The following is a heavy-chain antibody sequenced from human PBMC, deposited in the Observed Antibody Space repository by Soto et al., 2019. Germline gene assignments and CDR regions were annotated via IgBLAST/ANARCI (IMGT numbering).Heavy chain of an antibody. CDR3: ARDRTEEGAFDI. D-gene: IGHD4-17*01. Sequence: QVQLVESGGGLVKPGGSLRLSCAASGFTFSDYYMSWIRQAPGKGLEWVSYISSSSSYTNYADSVKGRFTISRDNAKNSLYLQMNSLRAEDTAVYYCARDRTEEGAFDIWGQGTMVTVSS. J-gene: IGHJ3*02. CDR2: ISSSSSYT. CDR1: GFTFSDYY. V-gene: IGHV3-11*06.